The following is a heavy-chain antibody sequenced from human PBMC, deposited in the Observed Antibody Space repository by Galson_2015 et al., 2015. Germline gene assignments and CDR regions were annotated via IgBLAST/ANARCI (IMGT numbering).Heavy chain of an antibody. V-gene: IGHV5-51*01. CDR2: IYPGDSYT. CDR3: VRNSGTSGWDNWFDP. J-gene: IGHJ5*02. Sequence: QSGAEVKKPGESLKISCTASGYSFTSYWIGWVRQMPGKGLEWMGIIYPGDSYTRYSPSFQGQVTMSADKSISTAYLQWFSLKASDSAMYYCVRNSGTSGWDNWFDPWGQGTLVTVSS. D-gene: IGHD6-19*01. CDR1: GYSFTSYW.